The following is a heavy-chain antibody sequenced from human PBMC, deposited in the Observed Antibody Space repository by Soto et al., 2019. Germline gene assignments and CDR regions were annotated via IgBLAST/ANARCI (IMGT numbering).Heavy chain of an antibody. Sequence: PGGSLRLSCAASGFTFSSYAMHWVRQAPGKGLEWVAVISYDGSNKYYADAVKGRFTISRDNSKNTLYLQMNSLRAEDTAVYYCAADRTGDLAAAGTVPSGYWGQGTLVTVSS. J-gene: IGHJ4*02. D-gene: IGHD6-13*01. CDR1: GFTFSSYA. CDR2: ISYDGSNK. V-gene: IGHV3-30-3*01. CDR3: AADRTGDLAAAGTVPSGY.